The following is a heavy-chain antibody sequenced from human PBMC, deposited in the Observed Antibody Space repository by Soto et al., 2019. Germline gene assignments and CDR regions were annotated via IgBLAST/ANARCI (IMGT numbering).Heavy chain of an antibody. D-gene: IGHD3-22*01. CDR2: IFFTGSA. Sequence: PSETLSLTCTVSGGSVSTGSYDWSWIRQPPGKGLEWIGKIFFTGSAHYNPSLRNRVTMSVDTSKDQFSLTLTSVTAADTAVYYCASRSSGYYILPLDYWGQGTLVTVSS. J-gene: IGHJ4*02. CDR1: GGSVSTGSYD. CDR3: ASRSSGYYILPLDY. V-gene: IGHV4-61*01.